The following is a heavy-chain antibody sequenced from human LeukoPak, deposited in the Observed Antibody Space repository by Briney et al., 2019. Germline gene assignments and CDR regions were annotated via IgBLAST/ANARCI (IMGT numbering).Heavy chain of an antibody. J-gene: IGHJ6*02. Sequence: VGSLRLSCVASGFTFSNSWMHWARQAPGKGLVWVSRINSDASTTNYAESVKDRFTISRDNAKSTLYLQMNSLRAEDTAVYYCARGGRGLDVWDQGTTVTVSS. CDR1: GFTFSNSW. V-gene: IGHV3-74*01. CDR2: INSDASTT. CDR3: ARGGRGLDV.